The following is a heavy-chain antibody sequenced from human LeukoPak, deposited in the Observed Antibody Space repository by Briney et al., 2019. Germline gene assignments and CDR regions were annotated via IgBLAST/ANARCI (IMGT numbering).Heavy chain of an antibody. J-gene: IGHJ3*01. CDR2: MHGSGSP. CDR3: ARDLSVNAFDL. V-gene: IGHV4-59*02. D-gene: IGHD2/OR15-2a*01. CDR1: GASVRSDH. Sequence: SETLSLTCTVSGASVRSDHWNWIRQPPGKGLEWIAYMHGSGSPNYNPSLASRLTLSVDATENLLSLKLTSVTAADTAVYFCARDLSVNAFDLWGQGTLVTVSS.